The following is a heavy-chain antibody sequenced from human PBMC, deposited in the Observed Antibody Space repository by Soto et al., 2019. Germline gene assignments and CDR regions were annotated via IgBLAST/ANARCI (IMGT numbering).Heavy chain of an antibody. D-gene: IGHD6-6*01. V-gene: IGHV2-5*02. CDR1: GFSLSTSGVD. CDR2: IYWEDDK. CDR3: AHRRPYSNSPEYFFDY. J-gene: IGHJ4*02. Sequence: QITLKESGPTLVKPTQTLTLTCTFSGFSLSTSGVDVGWIRQPPGKALEWLALIYWEDDKRYSPSLKSRLTITKDNSKNQVVLTMTNMDPLDTATYYCAHRRPYSNSPEYFFDYWGQGTLVTVSS.